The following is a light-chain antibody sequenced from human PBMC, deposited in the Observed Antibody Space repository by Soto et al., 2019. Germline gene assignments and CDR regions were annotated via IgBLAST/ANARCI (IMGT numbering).Light chain of an antibody. J-gene: IGLJ2*01. Sequence: QSALTQPASVSGSPGQSITISCTGTSNDIGANNYVSWYQHHPGKAPKILIYEAANRPSGVSHRFSGSKSANTASLTISGLQAEDEADYFCTSYTITSTLVFGGGTKLTVL. V-gene: IGLV2-14*01. CDR2: EAA. CDR3: TSYTITSTLV. CDR1: SNDIGANNY.